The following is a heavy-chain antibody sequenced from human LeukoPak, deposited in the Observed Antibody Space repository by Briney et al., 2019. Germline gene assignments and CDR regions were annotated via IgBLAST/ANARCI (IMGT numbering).Heavy chain of an antibody. D-gene: IGHD6-13*01. V-gene: IGHV3-30*03. CDR2: ISYDGSNK. CDR1: GFTFSSYG. CDR3: ARDRWGSWYADFDY. J-gene: IGHJ4*02. Sequence: GGSLRLSCAASGFTFSSYGMHWVRQAPGKGLEWVAVISYDGSNKYYADSVKGRFTISRDNSKNTLYLQMNSLRAEDTAVYYCARDRWGSWYADFDYWGQGTLVIVSS.